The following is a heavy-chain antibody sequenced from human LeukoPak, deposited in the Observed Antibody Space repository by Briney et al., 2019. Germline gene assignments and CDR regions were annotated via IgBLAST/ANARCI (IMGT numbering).Heavy chain of an antibody. CDR1: GYTFTGYY. CDR3: ARALLGTKTLKGHLDY. J-gene: IGHJ4*02. Sequence: ASVKVSCKASGYTFTGYYMHWVRQAPGQGLEWMGWINPNSGGTNYAQKFQGRVTMTRDTSISTAYMELSRLRSDDTAVYYCARALLGTKTLKGHLDYWGQGTLVTVS. D-gene: IGHD7-27*01. CDR2: INPNSGGT. V-gene: IGHV1-2*02.